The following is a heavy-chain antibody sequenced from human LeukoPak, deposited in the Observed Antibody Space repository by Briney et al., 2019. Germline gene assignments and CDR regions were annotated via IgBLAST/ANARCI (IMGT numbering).Heavy chain of an antibody. V-gene: IGHV4-4*07. CDR3: ARDSSGYLESFDY. CDR2: IFATGNT. CDR1: GDSMNNYF. D-gene: IGHD3-22*01. Sequence: SETLSLTCTVSGDSMNNYFRSWIRQPAGKGLEWIGRIFATGNTNYNPSLKSRVTMSVDTSKNQFSLDLSSVTAADTAVYFCARDSSGYLESFDYWGQGTLVTVSS. J-gene: IGHJ4*02.